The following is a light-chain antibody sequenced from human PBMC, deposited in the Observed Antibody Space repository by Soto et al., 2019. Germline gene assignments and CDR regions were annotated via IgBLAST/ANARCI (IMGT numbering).Light chain of an antibody. J-gene: IGKJ5*01. CDR1: HSVSSSY. Sequence: IVLTQSPGTLSLSPGERATLSCRASHSVSSSYLAWYQQKPGQAPRLLIYGASSRATGIPDRFSGSGSGTDLTLTISRLEPEDFAVYYCQQYGSSPPITFGQGTRLEIK. V-gene: IGKV3-20*01. CDR3: QQYGSSPPIT. CDR2: GAS.